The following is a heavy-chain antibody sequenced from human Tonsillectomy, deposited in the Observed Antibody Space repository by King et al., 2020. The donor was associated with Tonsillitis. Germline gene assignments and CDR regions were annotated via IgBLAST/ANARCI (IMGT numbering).Heavy chain of an antibody. J-gene: IGHJ4*02. CDR3: ARGLSERDGRLLDS. CDR2: INHSGGS. D-gene: IGHD1-1*01. V-gene: IGHV4-34*01. Sequence: VQLQQWGAGLLKPSGTLSLTCAVYGGSFSGYYWSWIRQPPGRGLEWIGEINHSGGSNYNTSLKSRVTISVDPSKNQISLRLSSVPAADTAVYYYARGLSERDGRLLDSWGQGTLVTVSS. CDR1: GGSFSGYY.